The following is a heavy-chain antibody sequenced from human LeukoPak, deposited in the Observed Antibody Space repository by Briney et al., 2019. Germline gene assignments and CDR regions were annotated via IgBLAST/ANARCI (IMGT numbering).Heavy chain of an antibody. V-gene: IGHV1-18*01. J-gene: IGHJ3*02. CDR2: ISAYTGNT. CDR1: GYTFTNYV. Sequence: ASVKVSCKTSGYTFTNYVINWVRQAPGQGLEWMGWISAYTGNTYYAQKVKGRVTMTTDTSTSTPYMELRSLRSDDTPVYYCARTTHRGADAFDIWGQGTLVSVSS. CDR3: ARTTHRGADAFDI. D-gene: IGHD3-10*01.